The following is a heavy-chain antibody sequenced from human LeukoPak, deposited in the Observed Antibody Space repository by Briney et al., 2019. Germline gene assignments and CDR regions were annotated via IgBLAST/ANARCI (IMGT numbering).Heavy chain of an antibody. CDR2: ISYGGSNK. D-gene: IGHD2-15*01. CDR3: AKDRASCSGGTCLDQDF. J-gene: IGHJ4*02. CDR1: GFTFSTYA. Sequence: GGSLRLSCAASGFTFSTYAMNWVRQAPGKGLEWVAVISYGGSNKYYADSVKGRFTISRDNSKNTLYLQMNSLRDEDTAVYYCAKDRASCSGGTCLDQDFWGQGTLVTVSS. V-gene: IGHV3-30*18.